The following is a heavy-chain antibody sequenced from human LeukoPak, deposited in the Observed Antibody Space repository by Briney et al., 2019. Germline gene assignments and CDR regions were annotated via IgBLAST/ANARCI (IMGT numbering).Heavy chain of an antibody. CDR2: INHSGRT. V-gene: IGHV4-34*01. J-gene: IGHJ5*02. D-gene: IGHD3-10*01. Sequence: PSETLSLTCAVYGGSFSGYYWSWIRQPPGKGLEWIGEINHSGRTNYNPSLKSRVTISVDTSKNQFSLKLSSVTAADTAVYYCARTYGSGSYSFPWGQGTLVTVSS. CDR3: ARTYGSGSYSFP. CDR1: GGSFSGYY.